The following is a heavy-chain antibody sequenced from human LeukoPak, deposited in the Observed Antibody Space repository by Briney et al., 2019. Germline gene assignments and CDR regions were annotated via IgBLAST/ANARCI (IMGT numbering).Heavy chain of an antibody. D-gene: IGHD3-16*01. V-gene: IGHV3-66*01. J-gene: IGHJ3*02. CDR1: EFTFSNAW. CDR3: ARDGFGAFDI. CDR2: IYSGGST. Sequence: GGSLRLSCAASEFTFSNAWMSWVRQAPGKGLEWVSVIYSGGSTYYADSVKGRFTISRDNSKNTLYLQMNSLRAEDTAVYYCARDGFGAFDIWGQGTMVTVSS.